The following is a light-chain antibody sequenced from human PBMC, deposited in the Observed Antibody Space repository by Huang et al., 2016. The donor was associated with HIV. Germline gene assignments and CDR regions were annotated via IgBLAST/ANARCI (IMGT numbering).Light chain of an antibody. Sequence: DILLTQSPSSLSASVGDRVTITCRASQNINTYLNWYQQKPGKAPNLLIHSASTLQTGVPSRCSGSGSGTDFTLTVNSLQPEDSATYYCQQGYSALITFGQGTR. CDR1: QNINTY. V-gene: IGKV1-39*01. CDR2: SAS. J-gene: IGKJ5*01. CDR3: QQGYSALIT.